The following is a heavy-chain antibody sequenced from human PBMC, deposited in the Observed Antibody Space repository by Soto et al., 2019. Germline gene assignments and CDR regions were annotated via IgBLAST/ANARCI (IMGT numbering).Heavy chain of an antibody. CDR3: ARDGSRADFWSGYYKDPFDY. CDR2: INSDGSST. CDR1: GFTFSSYW. J-gene: IGHJ4*02. Sequence: GGSLRLSCAASGFTFSSYWMHWVRQAPGKGLVWVSRINSDGSSTSYADSVKGRFTISRDNAKNTLYLQMNSLRAEDTAVYYCARDGSRADFWSGYYKDPFDYWGQGTLVTVSS. D-gene: IGHD3-3*01. V-gene: IGHV3-74*01.